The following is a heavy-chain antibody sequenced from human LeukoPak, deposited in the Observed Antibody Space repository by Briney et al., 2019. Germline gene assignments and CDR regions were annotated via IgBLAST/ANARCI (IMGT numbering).Heavy chain of an antibody. CDR2: ISGSSSRT. V-gene: IGHV3-23*01. CDR3: AKGGRDGYNPKAFDI. Sequence: PGGSLRLSCVASGFNFGNYAMSWVRQTPGKGLEWVSAISGSSSRTYYADSVKGRFTISRDNSKNTLYLQLNSLRADDTAVYYCAKGGRDGYNPKAFDIWGQGTMVIVSS. CDR1: GFNFGNYA. J-gene: IGHJ3*02. D-gene: IGHD5-24*01.